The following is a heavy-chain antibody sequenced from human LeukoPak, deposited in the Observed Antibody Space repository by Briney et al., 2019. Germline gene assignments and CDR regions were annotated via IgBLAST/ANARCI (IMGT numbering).Heavy chain of an antibody. Sequence: GGSLRLSCAASGFTFSSYGMHWVRQAPGKGLEWVAFIRYDGSNKYYADSVKGRFTISRDNSKNTLYLQMNSLRAEDTAVYYCAKDGSFMITFGGVPFFQHWSQGTLVTVSS. J-gene: IGHJ1*01. CDR2: IRYDGSNK. CDR3: AKDGSFMITFGGVPFFQH. CDR1: GFTFSSYG. V-gene: IGHV3-30*02. D-gene: IGHD3-16*01.